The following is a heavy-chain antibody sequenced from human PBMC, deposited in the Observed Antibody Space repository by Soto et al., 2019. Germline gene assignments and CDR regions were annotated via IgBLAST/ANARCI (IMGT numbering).Heavy chain of an antibody. D-gene: IGHD6-6*01. J-gene: IGHJ4*02. CDR1: GYSFTSYW. Sequence: HGESLKISCKGSGYSFTSYWIAWVRQMPGKGLEWMGIIYPGDSDTRYSPSFQGQVTVSADKSISTAYLQWSSLKASDTAMYYCARHYSTSLGTFAVFDSWGQGTLVTVSS. V-gene: IGHV5-51*01. CDR3: ARHYSTSLGTFAVFDS. CDR2: IYPGDSDT.